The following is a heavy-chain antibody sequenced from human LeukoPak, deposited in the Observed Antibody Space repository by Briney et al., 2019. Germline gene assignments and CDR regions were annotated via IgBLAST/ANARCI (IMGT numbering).Heavy chain of an antibody. CDR3: ASSTVPAAIGAFDP. V-gene: IGHV4-31*11. Sequence: SETLSLTCAVYGGSFSGYYWSWIRQHPGKGLEWIGYIYYSGSTYYNPSLKSRVTISVDTSKNQFSLKLSSVTAADTAVYYCASSTVPAAIGAFDPWGQGTLVTVSS. CDR2: IYYSGST. J-gene: IGHJ5*02. CDR1: GGSFSGYY. D-gene: IGHD2-2*02.